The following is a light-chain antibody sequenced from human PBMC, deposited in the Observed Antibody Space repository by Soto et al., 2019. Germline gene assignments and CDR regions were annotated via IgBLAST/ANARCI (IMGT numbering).Light chain of an antibody. CDR3: SSYTSSSTRV. Sequence: QSALTQPASVSGSPGQSITISCTGTSSDVGGYNYVSWFQHHPGKAPKLMIYEVSNRPSGVSNRLSGSKSGNTASLTISGPQAEDEADYYCSSYTSSSTRVFGGGTKLTVL. V-gene: IGLV2-14*01. CDR1: SSDVGGYNY. CDR2: EVS. J-gene: IGLJ3*02.